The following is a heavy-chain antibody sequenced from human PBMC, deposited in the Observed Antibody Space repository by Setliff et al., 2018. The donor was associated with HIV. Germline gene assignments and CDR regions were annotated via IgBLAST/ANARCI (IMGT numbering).Heavy chain of an antibody. CDR3: ARVFSAGWFDS. J-gene: IGHJ5*01. CDR2: IRPADSDT. CDR1: GFNFTTNW. D-gene: IGHD6-13*01. V-gene: IGHV5-51*01. Sequence: GESLKISCTGSGFNFTTNWVGWVRQMPGKGLEWMGIIRPADSDTRVSPSFQGHVTISADKSISSTYLQWSSLKASDTAMYYCARVFSAGWFDSWGQGTLVTVSS.